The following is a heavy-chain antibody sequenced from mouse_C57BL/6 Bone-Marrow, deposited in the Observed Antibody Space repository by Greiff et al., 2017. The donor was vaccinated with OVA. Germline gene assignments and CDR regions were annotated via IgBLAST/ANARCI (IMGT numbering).Heavy chain of an antibody. J-gene: IGHJ2*01. CDR1: GFNIKDDY. CDR3: TTRMVTRFAY. Sequence: EVQLQESGAELVRPGASVKLSCTASGFNIKDDYMHWVKQRPEQGLEWIGWIDPENGDTEYASKFQGKATITADTSSNTAYLQLSSLTSEDTAVYYCTTRMVTRFAYWGQGTTLTVSS. D-gene: IGHD2-3*01. CDR2: IDPENGDT. V-gene: IGHV14-4*01.